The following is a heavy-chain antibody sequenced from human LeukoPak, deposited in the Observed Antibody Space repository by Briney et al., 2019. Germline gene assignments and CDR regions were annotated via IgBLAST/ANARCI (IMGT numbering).Heavy chain of an antibody. CDR1: GGSISSSTYY. Sequence: SETLSLTCTVSGGSISSSTYYWGWVRQPPGKGLEWIGSVYYSGSTYYNPSLKGRVTISVDMSKNQFSLKLSSVTAADTAVYYCAKDWFDPWGQGTLVTVSS. CDR2: VYYSGST. J-gene: IGHJ5*02. CDR3: AKDWFDP. V-gene: IGHV4-39*01.